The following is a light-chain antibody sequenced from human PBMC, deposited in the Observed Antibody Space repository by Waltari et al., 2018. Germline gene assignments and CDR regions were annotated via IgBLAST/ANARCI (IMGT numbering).Light chain of an antibody. CDR2: ATS. CDR3: LQDYNYPRT. V-gene: IGKV1-6*01. Sequence: AIQMTQSPSSLSASVGDRVTITCRASQDIRNDLGWYQQKPGKAPNLLIYATSSLESGVPSRFSGSGSGTDFTLTISSLQPEDFATYYCLQDYNYPRTFGQGTKLEIK. J-gene: IGKJ2*01. CDR1: QDIRND.